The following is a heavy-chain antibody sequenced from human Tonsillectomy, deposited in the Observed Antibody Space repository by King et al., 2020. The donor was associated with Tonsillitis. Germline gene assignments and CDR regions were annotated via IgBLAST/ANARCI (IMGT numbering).Heavy chain of an antibody. D-gene: IGHD3-16*02. Sequence: VQLQQWGAGLLKPSETLSLTCAVYGGSFSGYYWSWIRQPPGKGLEWIGEINHSGSTNYNPSLKSRVTISLATSQNQFSLKLSSVTAADTAVYYCWAGPFDDYVWGSYRYHYGMDVWGQGTTVTVSS. V-gene: IGHV4-34*01. J-gene: IGHJ6*02. CDR3: WAGPFDDYVWGSYRYHYGMDV. CDR2: INHSGST. CDR1: GGSFSGYY.